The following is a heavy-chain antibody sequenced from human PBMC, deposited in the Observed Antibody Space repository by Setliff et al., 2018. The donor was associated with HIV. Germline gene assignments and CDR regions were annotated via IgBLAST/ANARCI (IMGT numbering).Heavy chain of an antibody. CDR2: ISYDGSVK. CDR1: GFRFSNQG. Sequence: PGGSLRLSCADSGFRFSNQGMHWVRQAPGKGLEWVAVISYDGSVKYYADSVRGRFTISRDNSRNSVYLQMNSLRAEDTAVYYCAGSRGYFVQADWGQGTLVTVSS. V-gene: IGHV3-30*03. J-gene: IGHJ4*02. D-gene: IGHD3-22*01. CDR3: AGSRGYFVQAD.